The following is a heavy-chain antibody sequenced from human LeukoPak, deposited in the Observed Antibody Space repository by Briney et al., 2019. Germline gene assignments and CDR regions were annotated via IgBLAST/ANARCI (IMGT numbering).Heavy chain of an antibody. Sequence: SETLSLTCTVSGGSISSYYWSWIRQPPGKGLEWIGYIYYSGSTYYNPSLKSRVTISVDTSKNQFSLKLSSVTAADTAVYYCARDKTRFGEPDYYYYYGMDVWGQGTTVTVSS. V-gene: IGHV4-59*06. J-gene: IGHJ6*02. CDR2: IYYSGST. CDR3: ARDKTRFGEPDYYYYYGMDV. CDR1: GGSISSYY. D-gene: IGHD3-10*01.